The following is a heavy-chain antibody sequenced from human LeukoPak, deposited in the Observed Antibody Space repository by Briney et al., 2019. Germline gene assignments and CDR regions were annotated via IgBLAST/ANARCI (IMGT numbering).Heavy chain of an antibody. CDR3: ARGHTAMVHYYYYYMDV. V-gene: IGHV3-23*01. CDR2: ISGIGGST. Sequence: GGSLRLSCAASGFTFSSYAMSWVRQAPGKGLEWVSAISGIGGSTYYADSVKGRFIISRDNSKNTVYLQMNSLRAEDTAVYYCARGHTAMVHYYYYYMDVWGKGTTVTISS. J-gene: IGHJ6*03. D-gene: IGHD5-18*01. CDR1: GFTFSSYA.